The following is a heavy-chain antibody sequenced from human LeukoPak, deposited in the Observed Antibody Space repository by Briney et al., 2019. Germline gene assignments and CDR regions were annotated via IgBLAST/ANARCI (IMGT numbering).Heavy chain of an antibody. D-gene: IGHD3-9*01. J-gene: IGHJ4*02. Sequence: GRSLRLSCAASGFTFSSYGMHWVRQAPGKGLEWVAVISYDGSIKYYADSAKGRFTISRDNSKNTLYLQMNSLRAEDTAVYYCATDILTGYYITDIDYWGQGTLVTVSS. CDR3: ATDILTGYYITDIDY. CDR2: ISYDGSIK. V-gene: IGHV3-30*03. CDR1: GFTFSSYG.